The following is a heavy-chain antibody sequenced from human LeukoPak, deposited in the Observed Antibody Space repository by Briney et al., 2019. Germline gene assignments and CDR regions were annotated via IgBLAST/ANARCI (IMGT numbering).Heavy chain of an antibody. V-gene: IGHV1-18*01. D-gene: IGHD3-22*01. CDR3: ARDGRHRYYYDSSGFYGSWFDP. CDR2: ISAYNGNT. J-gene: IGHJ5*02. Sequence: ASVNVSCKASGYTFTSYGISWVRQAPGQGLEWMGWISAYNGNTNYAQKLQGRVTMTTDTSTSTAYMELRSLRSDDTAVYYCARDGRHRYYYDSSGFYGSWFDPWGQGTLVTVSS. CDR1: GYTFTSYG.